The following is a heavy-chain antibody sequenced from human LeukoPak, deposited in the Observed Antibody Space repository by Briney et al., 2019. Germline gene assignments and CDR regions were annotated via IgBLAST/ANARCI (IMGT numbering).Heavy chain of an antibody. CDR1: GYTFIDHY. CDR3: ARVRTPWVEIWYDAFDL. J-gene: IGHJ3*01. Sequence: ASVKVSCKASGYTFIDHYIHWVRQAPGQGPEWMGWINTHGGGTKYAQKFQGRVTMTRDTSINTAFMEVSALRSDDTAVYCARVRTPWVEIWYDAFDLWGQGTTVTVSS. D-gene: IGHD2-15*01. CDR2: INTHGGGT. V-gene: IGHV1-2*02.